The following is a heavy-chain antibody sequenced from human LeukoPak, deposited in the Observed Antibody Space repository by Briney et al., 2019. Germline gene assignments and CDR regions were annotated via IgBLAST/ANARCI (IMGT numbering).Heavy chain of an antibody. D-gene: IGHD3-22*01. CDR1: GYSFTSYW. V-gene: IGHV5-51*01. CDR3: ARQNDKYYYDSSGVGY. J-gene: IGHJ4*02. Sequence: GESLKISCKGSGYSFTSYWIGWVRQMPGKGLEWMGIIYPGDSDTRYSPSFQGQVTISADKSISTAYLQWSSLKASDTAMYYCARQNDKYYYDSSGVGYWGQGTPVTVSS. CDR2: IYPGDSDT.